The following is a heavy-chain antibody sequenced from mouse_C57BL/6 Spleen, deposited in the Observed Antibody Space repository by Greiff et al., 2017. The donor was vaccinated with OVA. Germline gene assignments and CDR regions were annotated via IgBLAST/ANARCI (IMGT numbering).Heavy chain of an antibody. J-gene: IGHJ4*01. V-gene: IGHV1-50*01. CDR3: ARFWDGVDY. Sequence: VQLQQPGAELVKPGASVKLSCKASGYTFTSYWMQWVKQRPGQGLEWIGEIDPSDSYTNSNQKFKGKATLTVDTSSSTAYMQLSSLTSEDSAVYYCARFWDGVDYWGQGTSVTVSS. D-gene: IGHD4-1*01. CDR1: GYTFTSYW. CDR2: IDPSDSYT.